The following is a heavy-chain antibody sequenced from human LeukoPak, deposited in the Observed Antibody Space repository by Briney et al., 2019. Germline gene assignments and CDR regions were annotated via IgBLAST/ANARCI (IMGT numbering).Heavy chain of an antibody. Sequence: SETLSLTCTVSGGSISSGNYYWSWVRQPAGKGLEWIGRIYTSGSTNYNPSLKSRVTIAVDTSKNQFSLKLTSVTAADTAVYYCAGDHCSGGSCYNIDFDYWGQGTLVTVSS. CDR3: AGDHCSGGSCYNIDFDY. CDR1: GGSISSGNYY. V-gene: IGHV4-61*02. D-gene: IGHD2-15*01. J-gene: IGHJ4*02. CDR2: IYTSGST.